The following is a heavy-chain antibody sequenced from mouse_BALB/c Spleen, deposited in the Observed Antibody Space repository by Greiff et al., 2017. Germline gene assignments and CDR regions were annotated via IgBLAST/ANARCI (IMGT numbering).Heavy chain of an antibody. J-gene: IGHJ4*01. CDR2: ISTYYGDA. Sequence: QVQLQQSGAELVRPGVSVKISCKGSGYTFTDYAMHWVKQSHAKSLEWIGVISTYYGDASYNQKFKGKATMTVDKSSSTAYMELARLTSEDSAIYYCARWTARATFYAMDYWGQGTSVTVSS. V-gene: IGHV1S137*01. CDR1: GYTFTDYA. CDR3: ARWTARATFYAMDY. D-gene: IGHD3-2*01.